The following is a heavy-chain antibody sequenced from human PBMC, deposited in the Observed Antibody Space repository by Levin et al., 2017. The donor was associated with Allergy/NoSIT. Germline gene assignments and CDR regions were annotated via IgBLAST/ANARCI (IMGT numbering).Heavy chain of an antibody. D-gene: IGHD2-2*01. Sequence: LSLTCAASGFTFSTYAMGWVRQAPGKGLEWVAGISNGGDRTYYADSVKGRFTISRDNSKNTLYLQMNSLRAEDTAVYYCAKAGYCSSTSCEKWAFDIWGQGTMVTVSS. CDR1: GFTFSTYA. CDR3: AKAGYCSSTSCEKWAFDI. J-gene: IGHJ3*02. V-gene: IGHV3-23*01. CDR2: ISNGGDRT.